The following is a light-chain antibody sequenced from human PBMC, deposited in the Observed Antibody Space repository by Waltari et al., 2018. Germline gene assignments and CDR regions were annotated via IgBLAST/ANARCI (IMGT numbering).Light chain of an antibody. J-gene: IGKJ4*01. V-gene: IGKV3-20*01. CDR1: QSVTANY. CDR2: GAS. Sequence: EIVLTQSPGTLSLSPGERATLSCRASQSVTANYLAWYQQKSGQAPRLLIYGASSRATGIPDRFSGSGSGTDFTLTISRLEPEDFAVYYCHQYISSPVTFGGGTKVEIK. CDR3: HQYISSPVT.